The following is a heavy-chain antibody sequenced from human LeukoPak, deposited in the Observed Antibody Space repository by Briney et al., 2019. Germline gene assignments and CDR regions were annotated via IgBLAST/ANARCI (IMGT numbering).Heavy chain of an antibody. D-gene: IGHD4-23*01. CDR3: ATTSNSYLTHDN. Sequence: GGSLRLSCAASGFTFSNYGIHWVRQAPGKGLEWVAVISFDGSKKYYADSVKGRFSISRDNSKNTLYLQMNSLRPEDTAVYYCATTSNSYLTHDNWGQGTLVTVSS. CDR1: GFTFSNYG. V-gene: IGHV3-30*03. J-gene: IGHJ4*02. CDR2: ISFDGSKK.